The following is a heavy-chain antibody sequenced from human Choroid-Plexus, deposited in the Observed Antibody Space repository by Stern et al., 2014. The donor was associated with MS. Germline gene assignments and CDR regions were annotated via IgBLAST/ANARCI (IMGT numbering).Heavy chain of an antibody. D-gene: IGHD2/OR15-2a*01. CDR2: VSYDGSNK. Sequence: VQLVESGGVVVQPGRPLRLSCVASGFTLGSCAMHWVRQAPGKGLAWVAGVSYDGSNKYYADSVKGRFTISRDNSQNTLYMQMSSLRPEDTAVYYCAKDRQYLTYFFDHWGQGSLVTVSS. CDR1: GFTLGSCA. CDR3: AKDRQYLTYFFDH. V-gene: IGHV3-30*18. J-gene: IGHJ5*02.